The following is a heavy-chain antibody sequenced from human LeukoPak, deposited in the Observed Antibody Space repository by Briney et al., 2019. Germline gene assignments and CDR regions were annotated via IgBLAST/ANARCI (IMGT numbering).Heavy chain of an antibody. J-gene: IGHJ4*02. CDR2: ISGSGGST. CDR1: GFTFSSYA. CDR3: AKDLGQQLVRYYFDY. Sequence: GGSLRLSCAASGFTFSSYAMSWVRQAPGKGLEWVSAISGSGGSTYYADSVKGRFTISRDNSKSTLYLQMNSLRAEDTAVYYCAKDLGQQLVRYYFDYWGQGTLVTVSS. V-gene: IGHV3-23*01. D-gene: IGHD6-13*01.